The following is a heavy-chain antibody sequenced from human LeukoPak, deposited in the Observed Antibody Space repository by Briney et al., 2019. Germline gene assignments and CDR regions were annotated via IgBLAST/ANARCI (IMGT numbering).Heavy chain of an antibody. Sequence: ASVKVSCKASGYTYTSYYMHWVRQAPGQGLEWMGIINPSGGSTSYAQKFQGRVTMTRDTSTSTVYMELSSLRSEDTAVYYCARDFRYYGSGSLFDYWGQGTLVTVSS. D-gene: IGHD3-10*01. V-gene: IGHV1-46*01. J-gene: IGHJ4*02. CDR1: GYTYTSYY. CDR2: INPSGGST. CDR3: ARDFRYYGSGSLFDY.